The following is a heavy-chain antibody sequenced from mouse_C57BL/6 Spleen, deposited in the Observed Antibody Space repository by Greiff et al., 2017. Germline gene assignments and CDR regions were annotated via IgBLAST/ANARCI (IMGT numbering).Heavy chain of an antibody. J-gene: IGHJ2*01. CDR1: GFTFSSYA. CDR2: ISSGGDYI. D-gene: IGHD1-1*01. Sequence: EVMLVESGEGLVKPGGSLKLSCAASGFTFSSYAMSWVRQTPEKRLEWVAYISSGGDYIYYADTVKGRFTISRDNARNTLYLQMSSLKSEDTAMYYFTRDVTTVVFDYWGQGTTLTVSS. CDR3: TRDVTTVVFDY. V-gene: IGHV5-9-1*02.